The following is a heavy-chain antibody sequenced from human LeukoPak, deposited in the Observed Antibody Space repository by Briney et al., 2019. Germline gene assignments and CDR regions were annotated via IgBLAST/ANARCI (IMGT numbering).Heavy chain of an antibody. Sequence: PGGSLRLSCAASGFTFSNYWIHWVRQAPGKGLVWVSRINSDGSSTSYADSVKGRFTISRDDAKNTLYLQMNSLRAEDTAVYYCARSFPAYCGGDCYSIGYWGQGTLVTVSS. J-gene: IGHJ4*02. D-gene: IGHD2-21*02. CDR1: GFTFSNYW. CDR3: ARSFPAYCGGDCYSIGY. V-gene: IGHV3-74*01. CDR2: INSDGSST.